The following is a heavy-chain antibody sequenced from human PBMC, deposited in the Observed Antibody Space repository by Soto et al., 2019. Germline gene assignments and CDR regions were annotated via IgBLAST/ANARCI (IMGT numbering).Heavy chain of an antibody. D-gene: IGHD3-10*01. CDR1: GGTFSSYT. Sequence: SVKVSCKASGGTFSSYTISWVRQAPGQGLEWMGRIIPILGIASYAQKFQGRVTMTGNTSTSTAYMELSSLRSEDTAVYYCARGSPVLLWFGEPNWFDPWGQGTLVTVSS. CDR3: ARGSPVLLWFGEPNWFDP. CDR2: IIPILGIA. V-gene: IGHV1-69*02. J-gene: IGHJ5*02.